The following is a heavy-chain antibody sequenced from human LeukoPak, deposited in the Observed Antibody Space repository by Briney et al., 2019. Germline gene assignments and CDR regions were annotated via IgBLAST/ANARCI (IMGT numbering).Heavy chain of an antibody. CDR3: AREWKGGYFDY. Sequence: ASLKVSCMASGYTFTSYYIHWVCQAPGQRLEWMGIIRPSSGVTTYAQNFQGRVTMTRDTSTSTVYMELSSLRSEDTAVYYCAREWKGGYFDYWGQGTLATVSS. D-gene: IGHD1-1*01. J-gene: IGHJ4*02. V-gene: IGHV1-46*01. CDR1: GYTFTSYY. CDR2: IRPSSGVT.